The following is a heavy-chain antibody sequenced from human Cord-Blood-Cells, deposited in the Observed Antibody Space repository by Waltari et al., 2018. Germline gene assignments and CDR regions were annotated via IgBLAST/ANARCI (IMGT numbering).Heavy chain of an antibody. Sequence: QVQLQESGPGLVKPSETLSLTCTVSGYSISSGYYWGWIRQPPGKGLEWIESIYHSGSTYYNPSLKSRVTISVDTSKNQFSLKLSSVTAADTAVYYCAREAGSSPKMGWFDPWGQGTLVTVSS. CDR1: GYSISSGYY. D-gene: IGHD2-2*01. J-gene: IGHJ5*02. CDR3: AREAGSSPKMGWFDP. CDR2: IYHSGST. V-gene: IGHV4-38-2*02.